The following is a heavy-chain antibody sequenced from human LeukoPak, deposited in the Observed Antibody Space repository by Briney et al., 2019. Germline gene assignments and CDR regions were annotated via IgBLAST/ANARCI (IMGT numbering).Heavy chain of an antibody. Sequence: PSETLSLTCSVYGVSISSSNPYWGWLRQPPGKGLEWIGSLSYDGNTFYNPSLKSRITISVDTSKTQFSLRLSAVTAADTALYCFARHLQGTNVCDYWGQGTLVTVPS. CDR1: GVSISSSNPY. J-gene: IGHJ4*02. CDR2: LSYDGNT. D-gene: IGHD3-10*01. V-gene: IGHV4-39*01. CDR3: ARHLQGTNVCDY.